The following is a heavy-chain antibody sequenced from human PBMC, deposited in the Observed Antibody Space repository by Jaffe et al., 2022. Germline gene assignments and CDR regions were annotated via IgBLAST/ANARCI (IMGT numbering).Heavy chain of an antibody. D-gene: IGHD3-10*01. CDR1: GGSFSGYY. V-gene: IGHV4-34*01. Sequence: QVQLQQWGAGLLKPSETLSLTCAVYGGSFSGYYWSWIRQPPGKGLEWIGEINHSGSTNYNPSLKSRVTISVDTSKNQFSLKLSSVTAADTAVYYCATGSYYSPDAFDIWGQGTMVTVSS. CDR2: INHSGST. CDR3: ATGSYYSPDAFDI. J-gene: IGHJ3*02.